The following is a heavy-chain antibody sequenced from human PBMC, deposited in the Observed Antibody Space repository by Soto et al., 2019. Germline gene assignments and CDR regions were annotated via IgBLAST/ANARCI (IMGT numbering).Heavy chain of an antibody. CDR3: AKSTGGTANGMDV. CDR2: ISWNSGTI. CDR1: GFSFDEYG. V-gene: IGHV3-9*01. D-gene: IGHD2-21*02. J-gene: IGHJ6*02. Sequence: EVQLVESGGGLVQPGRSLRLSCAASGFSFDEYGMHWVRQAPGKGLEWVSGISWNSGTIGYADSVKARFRISRDNAKKSLYMQMNSMRAEDRALYYCAKSTGGTANGMDVWGQGTTVIVSS.